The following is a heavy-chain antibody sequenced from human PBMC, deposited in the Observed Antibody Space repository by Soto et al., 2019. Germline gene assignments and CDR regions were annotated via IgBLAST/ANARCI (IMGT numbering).Heavy chain of an antibody. CDR2: IIPYYNTL. CDR3: AGGASLWYPYFFDS. Sequence: QAQVVQSGAEVRKPGSSVKLSCKASEGTFNSYAIAWVRQAPGQGLEWMGGIIPYYNTLNYAQKFQDRVTVTADDATNTVYMELSSLRSDDTAGYFCAGGASLWYPYFFDSWAQGTLGTVSS. V-gene: IGHV1-69*01. CDR1: EGTFNSYA. D-gene: IGHD6-13*01. J-gene: IGHJ4*02.